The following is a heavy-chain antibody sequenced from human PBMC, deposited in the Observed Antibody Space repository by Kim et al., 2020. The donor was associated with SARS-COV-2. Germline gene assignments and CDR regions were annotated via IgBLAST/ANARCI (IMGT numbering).Heavy chain of an antibody. D-gene: IGHD3-22*01. Sequence: GGSLRLSCAASGFTFSSYSMNWVRQAPGKGLEWVSSISSSSSYIYYADSVKGRYTISRDNAKNSLYLQMNSLRAEDTAVYYCAGVATYYYDSSGYWRTNWYFDHWGRGTLVTVSS. CDR1: GFTFSSYS. J-gene: IGHJ2*01. V-gene: IGHV3-21*01. CDR2: ISSSSSYI. CDR3: AGVATYYYDSSGYWRTNWYFDH.